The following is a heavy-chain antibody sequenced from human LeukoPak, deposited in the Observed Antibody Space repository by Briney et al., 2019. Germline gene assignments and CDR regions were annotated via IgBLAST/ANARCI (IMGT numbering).Heavy chain of an antibody. CDR2: IKPDESAK. V-gene: IGHV3-7*01. J-gene: IGHJ4*02. D-gene: IGHD3-16*01. CDR3: TRGHWALAY. CDR1: GFTFSTYW. Sequence: GGSLRRSCGASGFTFSTYWMTWVRQAPGKGLEWVAHIKPDESAKYYANSVRGRFIISRGTAKNSLFLQMDSLRAEDTAVYYCTRGHWALAYGSQGTLVSVSS.